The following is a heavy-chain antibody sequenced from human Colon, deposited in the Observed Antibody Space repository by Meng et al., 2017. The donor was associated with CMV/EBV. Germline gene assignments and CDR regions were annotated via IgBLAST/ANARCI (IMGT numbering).Heavy chain of an antibody. CDR3: GRDSMKGGGFDC. V-gene: IGHV3-72*01. J-gene: IGHJ4*02. D-gene: IGHD3-10*01. CDR1: GFIFSDHY. Sequence: GESLKISCAASGFIFSDHYMDWFRQAPGKGLEWVGRIKNKANSYITEYAASVRGRFTISRDDSKNSLYLEVNSLKTEDTAVYYCGRDSMKGGGFDCWGQGVLVTVSS. CDR2: IKNKANSYIT.